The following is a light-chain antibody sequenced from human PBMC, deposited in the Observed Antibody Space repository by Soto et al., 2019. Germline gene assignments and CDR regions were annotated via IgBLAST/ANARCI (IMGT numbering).Light chain of an antibody. CDR2: EVS. CDR1: SSDIGDYNY. V-gene: IGLV2-14*01. J-gene: IGLJ1*01. Sequence: QSALTQPASVSGSPGQSITISCTGTSSDIGDYNYVSWYQQHPGKAPKLMIYEVSNRPSGVSNRFSGSKSGNTASLTISGLQAEDEADYYCTSYTTTGTLYVFGTGTKVTVL. CDR3: TSYTTTGTLYV.